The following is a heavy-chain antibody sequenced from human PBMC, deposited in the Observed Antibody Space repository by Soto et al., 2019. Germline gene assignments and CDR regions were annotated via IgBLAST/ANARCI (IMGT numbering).Heavy chain of an antibody. CDR2: ISGSGGST. D-gene: IGHD2-15*01. CDR3: ATSEYSVVVAANRPTTDAFDI. J-gene: IGHJ3*02. V-gene: IGHV3-23*01. CDR1: GFTFSSYA. Sequence: GGSLRLSCAASGFTFSSYAMSWVRQAPGKGLEWVSAISGSGGSTYYADSVKGRFTISRDNSKNTLYLQMNSLRAEDTAVYYCATSEYSVVVAANRPTTDAFDIWGQGTMVTVSS.